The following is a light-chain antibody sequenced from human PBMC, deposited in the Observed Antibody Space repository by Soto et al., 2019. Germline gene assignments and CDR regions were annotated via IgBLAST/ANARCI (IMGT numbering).Light chain of an antibody. CDR1: QSISSW. CDR2: DAY. V-gene: IGKV1-5*01. CDR3: QQYSSYSPLT. J-gene: IGKJ4*01. Sequence: DIHMTQSPSTLSASVLDMVTITCLASQSISSWLAWYQQKPGKAPKLLIYDAYSLESGTPSRFSGRRSGTEFTLTIASVQPEDFATYYCQQYSSYSPLTFGGGTKVDIK.